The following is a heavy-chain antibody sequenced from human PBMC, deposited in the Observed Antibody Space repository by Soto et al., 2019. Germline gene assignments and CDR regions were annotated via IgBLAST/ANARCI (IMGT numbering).Heavy chain of an antibody. CDR2: FNYTEST. V-gene: IGHV4-39*01. J-gene: IGHJ6*02. D-gene: IGHD2-2*01. CDR3: ARLGGHCSSSRCFCFYGLDK. Sequence: SETLSLTCVLSASSITSSCDSCGWVRNKPWKGLEWFANFNYTESTNHYNPSLKSRVTISIDTYKNQFSLILTSVTAADTAVYYCARLGGHCSSSRCFCFYGLDKCGQGPLVTVSS. CDR1: ASSITSSCDS.